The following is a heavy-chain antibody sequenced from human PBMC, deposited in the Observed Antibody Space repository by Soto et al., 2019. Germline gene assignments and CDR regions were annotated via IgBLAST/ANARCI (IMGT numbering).Heavy chain of an antibody. CDR3: LLVTYSGMAV. D-gene: IGHD5-18*01. J-gene: IGHJ6*04. V-gene: IGHV4-34*01. Sequence: TLSLTCALSGSSATAYYWTWIRQPPGEGLEWIGEINNRGNTNYNPSLKSRVTISLDTSKTQFSLKVESVTAADTAVYDCLLVTYSGMAVWGKGTTVTVYS. CDR1: GSSATAYY. CDR2: INNRGNT.